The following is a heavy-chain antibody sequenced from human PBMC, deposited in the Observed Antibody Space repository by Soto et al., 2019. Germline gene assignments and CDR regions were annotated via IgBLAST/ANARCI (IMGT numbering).Heavy chain of an antibody. CDR3: ARINTKTGTNGPLLY. J-gene: IGHJ4*02. V-gene: IGHV1-2*02. D-gene: IGHD1-7*01. Sequence: ASVKVSCKASGYTFTGYYMHWVRQAPGQGLEWMGWINPNSGGTNYAQKFQGRVTMTRDTSISTAYMELSRLRSDDTAVYYCARINTKTGTNGPLLYWGQGTMVTVSS. CDR1: GYTFTGYY. CDR2: INPNSGGT.